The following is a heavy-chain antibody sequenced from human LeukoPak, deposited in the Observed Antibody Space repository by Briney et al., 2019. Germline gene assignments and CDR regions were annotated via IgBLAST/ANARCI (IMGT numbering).Heavy chain of an antibody. CDR2: ISGSGGST. CDR1: GFTFSSYA. J-gene: IGHJ4*02. Sequence: QSGGSLRFSCAASGFTFSSYAMGWVRQAPGKGLEWVSAISGSGGSTYYADSVKGRFTISRDNSKNTLYLQMNSLRAEDTAVYYCARSSSGWFHFDYWGQGTLVTVSS. CDR3: ARSSSGWFHFDY. V-gene: IGHV3-23*01. D-gene: IGHD6-19*01.